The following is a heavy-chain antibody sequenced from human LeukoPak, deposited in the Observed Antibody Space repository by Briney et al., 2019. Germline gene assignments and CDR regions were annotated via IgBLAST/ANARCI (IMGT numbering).Heavy chain of an antibody. V-gene: IGHV3-66*02. CDR1: GFTLSGNY. D-gene: IGHD3-16*01. J-gene: IGHJ4*02. Sequence: GGSLRLSCAASGFTLSGNYMSWVRQAPGEGLEWVSVIYSSDNTYYIACVKGRFTISRDNSKNTLYLQMNSLRAEDTAVYYCAGRRVLDASFDYWGQGTLVTVSS. CDR2: IYSSDNT. CDR3: AGRRVLDASFDY.